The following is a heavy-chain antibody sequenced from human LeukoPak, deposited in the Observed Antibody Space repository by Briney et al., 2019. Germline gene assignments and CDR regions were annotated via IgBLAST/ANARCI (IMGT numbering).Heavy chain of an antibody. D-gene: IGHD6-13*01. J-gene: IGHJ6*02. CDR3: AKVGIAAAGNYGMDV. CDR1: GFAFSSYA. CDR2: ISGSGGST. V-gene: IGHV3-23*01. Sequence: GGSLRLSCAASGFAFSSYAMSWVRQAPGKGLEWVSAISGSGGSTYYADSVKGRFTISRDNSKNTLYLQMNSLRAEDTAVYYCAKVGIAAAGNYGMDVWGQGTTVTVSS.